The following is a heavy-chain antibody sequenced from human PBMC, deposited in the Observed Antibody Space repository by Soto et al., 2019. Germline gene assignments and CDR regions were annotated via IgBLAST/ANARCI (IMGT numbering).Heavy chain of an antibody. D-gene: IGHD3-22*01. CDR3: ARDYYYDSSGPSFDY. CDR1: GFTFSSYA. V-gene: IGHV3-30-3*01. Sequence: QVQLVESGGGVVQPGRSLRLSCAASGFTFSSYAMHWVRQAPGKGLEWVAVISYDGSNKYYADSVKGRFTISRDNSKNTLYLQMNSLRAEDTAVYYCARDYYYDSSGPSFDYWGQGTLVTVSS. CDR2: ISYDGSNK. J-gene: IGHJ4*02.